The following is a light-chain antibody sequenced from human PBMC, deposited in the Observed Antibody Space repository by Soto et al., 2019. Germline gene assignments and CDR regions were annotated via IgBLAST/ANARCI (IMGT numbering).Light chain of an antibody. Sequence: QSVLTQTPSASGTPGQRVNISCSGSSSNIGSNNVNWYQQLPGTAPKLLIYSNNQRPSGVPDRFSGSKSGTSASLAISGLQSEDEADYYCEAWDDSLNGVVFRGGTKLTVL. V-gene: IGLV1-44*01. CDR3: EAWDDSLNGVV. CDR1: SSNIGSNN. J-gene: IGLJ2*01. CDR2: SNN.